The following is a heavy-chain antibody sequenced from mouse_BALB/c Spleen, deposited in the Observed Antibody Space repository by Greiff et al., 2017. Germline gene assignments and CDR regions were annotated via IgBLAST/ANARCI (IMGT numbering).Heavy chain of an antibody. CDR2: ISSGGSYT. J-gene: IGHJ3*01. Sequence: EVKLVESGGGLVKPGGSLKLSCAASGFTFSSYAMSWVRQSPEKRLEWVAEISSGGSYTYYPDTVTGRFTISRDNAKNTLYLEMSSLRSEDTAMYYCARDGNLGFAYWGQGTLVTVSA. CDR1: GFTFSSYA. CDR3: ARDGNLGFAY. V-gene: IGHV5-9-4*01. D-gene: IGHD2-1*01.